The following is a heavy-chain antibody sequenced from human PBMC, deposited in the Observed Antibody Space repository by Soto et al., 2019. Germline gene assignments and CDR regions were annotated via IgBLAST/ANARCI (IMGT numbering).Heavy chain of an antibody. CDR2: IIPLFGTT. V-gene: IGHV1-69*06. CDR3: ASGILVANIYYHYSMDV. J-gene: IGHJ6*02. D-gene: IGHD5-12*01. Sequence: HVQLVQSGAEVKKPGSSVKVSCRASGGTFTASTISWVRQAPGQGLEWLGGIIPLFGTTSYPQKFQGRVTITADKSTSTAYMEVSSLRFEDTAVYYCASGILVANIYYHYSMDVWGQGTTVTVSS. CDR1: GGTFTAST.